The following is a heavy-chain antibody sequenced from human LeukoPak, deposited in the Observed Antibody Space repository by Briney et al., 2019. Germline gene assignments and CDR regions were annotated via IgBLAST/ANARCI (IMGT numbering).Heavy chain of an antibody. V-gene: IGHV4-39*07. D-gene: IGHD6-13*01. CDR2: IYYTGNT. Sequence: SETLSLTCTVSGDSISSSRYYWGWIRQPPGKGLEWIATIYYTGNTYSKPSLKSRVTISVDTSKNQFSLKLSSVTAADTAVYYCAREGPFPNRYSSLDYWGQGTLVTVSS. J-gene: IGHJ4*02. CDR1: GDSISSSRYY. CDR3: AREGPFPNRYSSLDY.